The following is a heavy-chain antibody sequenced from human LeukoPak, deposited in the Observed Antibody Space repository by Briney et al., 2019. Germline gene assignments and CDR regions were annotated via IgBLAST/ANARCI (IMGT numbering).Heavy chain of an antibody. Sequence: GESLKISCKGSEYSFATYWIGWVRQMPGQGLEWMGIVFPGDSDTRYSPSFQGQVTISADKSISTAYLQWSSLKASDTAIYYCASEYCSGGNCYFDYWGQGTLVTVSS. CDR2: VFPGDSDT. CDR1: EYSFATYW. V-gene: IGHV5-51*01. CDR3: ASEYCSGGNCYFDY. D-gene: IGHD2-15*01. J-gene: IGHJ4*02.